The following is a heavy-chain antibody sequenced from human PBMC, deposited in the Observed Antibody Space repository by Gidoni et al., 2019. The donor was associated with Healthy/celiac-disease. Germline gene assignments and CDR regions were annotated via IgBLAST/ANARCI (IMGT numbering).Heavy chain of an antibody. Sequence: QVQLQESGPGLVKPSQTLSLTCTVSGGSISRGDYYWSWIRQPPGKGLEWIGYIYYSGSTYYNPSLKSRVTISVDTSKNQFSLKLSSVTAADTAVYYCARDCSSTSSEGNAFDIWGQGTMVTVSS. V-gene: IGHV4-30-4*01. D-gene: IGHD2-2*01. CDR2: IYYSGST. CDR1: GGSISRGDYY. CDR3: ARDCSSTSSEGNAFDI. J-gene: IGHJ3*02.